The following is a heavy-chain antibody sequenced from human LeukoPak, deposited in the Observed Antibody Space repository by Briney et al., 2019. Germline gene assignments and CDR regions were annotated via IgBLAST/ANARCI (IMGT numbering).Heavy chain of an antibody. CDR3: ARSSSWYSETDY. CDR2: IYYSGST. Sequence: SETLSLTCTVSGGSISSYYWSWIRQPPGKGLEWIGYIYYSGSTNYNPSLKSRVTISVDTSKNHFSLKLSSVTAADTAVYYCARSSSWYSETDYWGQGTMVSVCS. CDR1: GGSISSYY. V-gene: IGHV4-59*01. J-gene: IGHJ4*02. D-gene: IGHD6-13*01.